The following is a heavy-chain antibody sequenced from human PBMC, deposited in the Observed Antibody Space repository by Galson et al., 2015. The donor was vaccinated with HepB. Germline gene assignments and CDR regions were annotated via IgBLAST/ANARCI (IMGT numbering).Heavy chain of an antibody. D-gene: IGHD2-21*02. CDR1: GFTVSSNY. CDR3: ARKRRPYCGGDCYLDY. V-gene: IGHV3-53*01. Sequence: SLRLSCAASGFTVSSNYMSWVRQAPGKGLEWVSIIYSGTSTYCADSVRGRFPISRDNSKNTLYLQMNSLRAEDTAVYYCARKRRPYCGGDCYLDYWGQGTLVTVSS. CDR2: IYSGTST. J-gene: IGHJ4*02.